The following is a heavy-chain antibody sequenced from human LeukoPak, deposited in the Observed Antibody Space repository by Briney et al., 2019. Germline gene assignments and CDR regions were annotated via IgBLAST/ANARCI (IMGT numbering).Heavy chain of an antibody. D-gene: IGHD2-15*01. J-gene: IGHJ4*02. Sequence: SETLSLTCTVSGGSISSYYWSWIRQPPGKGLEWIGYIYYSGSTNYNPSLKSRVTISVDTSKNQFSLKLRSVTAADTAVYYCARGPMRYCSGGSCYFILYFDYWGQGTLVTVSS. CDR1: GGSISSYY. CDR2: IYYSGST. CDR3: ARGPMRYCSGGSCYFILYFDY. V-gene: IGHV4-59*12.